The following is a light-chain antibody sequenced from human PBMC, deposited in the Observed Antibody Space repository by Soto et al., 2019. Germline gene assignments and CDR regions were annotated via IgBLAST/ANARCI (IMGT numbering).Light chain of an antibody. V-gene: IGKV3-20*01. CDR2: DAS. J-gene: IGKJ1*01. CDR3: QQRGGSPPTWT. Sequence: EIVLTHSPGTLSLSPGERATLSSSASQSVSNNYLAWYQQKPGQAPRLLIYDASNRATGIPDRFSGSGSGTDFTLTISRLEPEDFAVYYCQQRGGSPPTWTFGQGTKVDIK. CDR1: QSVSNNY.